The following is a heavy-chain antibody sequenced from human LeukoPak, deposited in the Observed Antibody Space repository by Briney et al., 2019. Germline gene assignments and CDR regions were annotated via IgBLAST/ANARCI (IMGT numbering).Heavy chain of an antibody. CDR3: AKEGADFRHVDY. Sequence: GGSLKLSCATSGFTFSSDGLHSVRQAPGKGLEWVSIISYDGVAKHYGDSVTGRFTISRDNSKNTLYLQMNSLRVEDTAIYYCAKEGADFRHVDYWGQGSLVTVSS. D-gene: IGHD3-3*01. CDR2: ISYDGVAK. V-gene: IGHV3-30*02. CDR1: GFTFSSDG. J-gene: IGHJ4*02.